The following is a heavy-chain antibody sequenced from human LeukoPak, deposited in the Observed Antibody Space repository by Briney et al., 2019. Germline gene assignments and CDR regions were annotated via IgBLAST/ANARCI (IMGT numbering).Heavy chain of an antibody. J-gene: IGHJ5*02. V-gene: IGHV1-2*02. CDR2: INPNGGGT. Sequence: GASLKVSSKASGYTFTNYYMHWRRQAPGQGLEWRGWINPNGGGTGYAQKFQGRVTMTRDTSINTAYMELFSLRSDDTAVYYCATIPSVGGYWFDPWGQGTLVTVSS. CDR3: ATIPSVGGYWFDP. D-gene: IGHD1-26*01. CDR1: GYTFTNYY.